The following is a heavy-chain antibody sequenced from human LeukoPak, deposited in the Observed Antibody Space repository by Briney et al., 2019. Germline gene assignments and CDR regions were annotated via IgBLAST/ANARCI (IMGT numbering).Heavy chain of an antibody. CDR1: GFTVSSNY. V-gene: IGHV3-53*05. J-gene: IGHJ4*02. CDR3: AKDNHYDSSGYSRFDY. D-gene: IGHD3-22*01. Sequence: GGSLRLSCAASGFTVSSNYMSWVRQAPGKGLEWVSVIYSGGSTYYADSVKGRFTISRDNAKNSLYLQMNSLRAEDTALYYCAKDNHYDSSGYSRFDYWGQGTLVTVSS. CDR2: IYSGGST.